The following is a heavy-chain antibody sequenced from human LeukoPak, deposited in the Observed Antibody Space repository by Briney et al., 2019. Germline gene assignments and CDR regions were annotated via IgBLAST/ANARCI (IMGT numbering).Heavy chain of an antibody. V-gene: IGHV1-18*01. Sequence: ASVKVSCKASGYTFTSYGISWVRQAPGQGLEWMGRISAHNGNANYAQKFQGRVTMTTDTLATTAYMGLRSLRSDDTAVYYCARDLERYYDLEGRSGYWGQGTLVTVSS. CDR3: ARDLERYYDLEGRSGY. CDR2: ISAHNGNA. CDR1: GYTFTSYG. D-gene: IGHD3-3*01. J-gene: IGHJ4*02.